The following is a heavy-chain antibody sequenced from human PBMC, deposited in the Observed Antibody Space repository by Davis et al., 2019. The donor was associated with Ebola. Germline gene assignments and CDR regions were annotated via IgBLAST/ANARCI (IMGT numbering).Heavy chain of an antibody. D-gene: IGHD1-26*01. CDR1: GFSFSNYA. V-gene: IGHV3-23*01. CDR2: ISGSGGST. CDR3: ARDDRGWDLIQGYYGMDV. J-gene: IGHJ6*02. Sequence: PGGSLRLSCDASGFSFSNYAMSWVRQAPGRGLEWVSGISGSGGSTYDADSVKGRFTISRDTSKNTLYLQMNSLRAEDTAVYYCARDDRGWDLIQGYYGMDVWGQGTTVTVSS.